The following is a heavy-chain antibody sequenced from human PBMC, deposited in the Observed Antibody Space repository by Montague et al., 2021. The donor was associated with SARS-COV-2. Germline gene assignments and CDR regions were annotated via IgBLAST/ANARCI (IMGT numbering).Heavy chain of an antibody. D-gene: IGHD3-10*01. CDR3: ASGNRNYYYGMDV. CDR1: GFTFSSYS. Sequence: SLSLSWSASGFTFSSYSMNWVRQAPGKGLEWVSSISSSSSYIYYADSVKGRFTISRDNAKNSLYLQMNSLRAEDTAVYYCASGNRNYYYGMDVWGQGTTVTVSS. V-gene: IGHV3-21*01. J-gene: IGHJ6*02. CDR2: ISSSSSYI.